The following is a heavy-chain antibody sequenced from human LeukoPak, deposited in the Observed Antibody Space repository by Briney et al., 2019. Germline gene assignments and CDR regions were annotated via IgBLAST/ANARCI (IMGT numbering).Heavy chain of an antibody. V-gene: IGHV1-69*05. CDR1: GGTFSSYA. Sequence: ASVKVSCKASGGTFSSYAISWVRQAPGQGLEWMGGIIPIFGTANYAQKFQGRVTITTDESTSTAYMELSSLRSEDTAVYYCAIAYFSSIAARPIDYWGQGTLVTVSS. J-gene: IGHJ4*02. CDR3: AIAYFSSIAARPIDY. D-gene: IGHD6-6*01. CDR2: IIPIFGTA.